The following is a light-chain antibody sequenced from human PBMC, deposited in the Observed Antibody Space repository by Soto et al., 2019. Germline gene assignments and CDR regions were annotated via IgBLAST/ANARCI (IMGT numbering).Light chain of an antibody. V-gene: IGKV3-15*01. J-gene: IGKJ4*01. CDR3: QQYNNWPLT. Sequence: IVMTQSPATLSVSPGEGATLTCRASQSVSSNLAWYQQQPGQAPRLLIYGASTRATGFPARFSGSGSGTEFTLTISSLQSEDFAVYYCQQYNNWPLTFGGGTKVDIK. CDR2: GAS. CDR1: QSVSSN.